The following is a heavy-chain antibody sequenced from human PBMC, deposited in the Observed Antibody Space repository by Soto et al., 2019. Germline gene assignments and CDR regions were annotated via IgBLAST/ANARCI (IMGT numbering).Heavy chain of an antibody. V-gene: IGHV2-26*01. CDR1: GFSLSNARMG. J-gene: IGHJ5*02. CDR3: ARLYSSSWSRWFDP. Sequence: QVTLKESGPVLVKPTETLTLTCTVSGFSLSNARMGVSWIRQPPGKALEWLAHIFSNDEKSYSTSLKSRLTIPKDTTKNRVVLTMTHMDPVDTATYYCARLYSSSWSRWFDPWGQGTLVTVSS. CDR2: IFSNDEK. D-gene: IGHD6-13*01.